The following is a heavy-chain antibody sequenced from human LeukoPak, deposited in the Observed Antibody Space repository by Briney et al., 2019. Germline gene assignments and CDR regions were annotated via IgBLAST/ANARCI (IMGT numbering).Heavy chain of an antibody. V-gene: IGHV1-18*01. J-gene: IGHJ5*02. Sequence: GASVKVSCKASGYTFNTYGITWVRQAPGQGLEWMGWISGYNGKTKYAQKLQDRVTMTTDTSTSTAYMELRSLRSDDTAVYYCARDDGNWFDPWGQGTLVTVSS. CDR3: ARDDGNWFDP. CDR2: ISGYNGKT. CDR1: GYTFNTYG.